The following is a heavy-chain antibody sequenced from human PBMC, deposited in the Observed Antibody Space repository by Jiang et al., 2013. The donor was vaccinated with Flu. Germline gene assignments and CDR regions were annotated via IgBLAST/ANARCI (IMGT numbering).Heavy chain of an antibody. D-gene: IGHD1-26*01. V-gene: IGHV1-69*04. CDR3: ATGDGELPVDY. J-gene: IGHJ4*02. Sequence: FSSYAISWVRQAPGQGLEWMGRIIPILGIANYAQKFQGRVTITADKSTSTAYMELSSLRSEDTAVYYCATGDGELPVDYWGQGTLVTVSS. CDR2: IIPILGIA. CDR1: FSSYA.